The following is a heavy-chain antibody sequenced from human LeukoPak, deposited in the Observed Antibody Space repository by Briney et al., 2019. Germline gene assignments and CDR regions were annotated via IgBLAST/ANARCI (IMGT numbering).Heavy chain of an antibody. CDR2: IYTSGST. D-gene: IGHD6-19*01. Sequence: PSQTLSLTCTVSGGSISSSNYYWNWTRQPAGKGLERIGRIYTSGSTNYNPSLKSRVTISVDTSKNQFSLKLSSVTAADTAVYYCARQGLERREWLETYWFDPWGQGTLVTVSS. V-gene: IGHV4-61*02. J-gene: IGHJ5*02. CDR1: GGSISSSNYY. CDR3: ARQGLERREWLETYWFDP.